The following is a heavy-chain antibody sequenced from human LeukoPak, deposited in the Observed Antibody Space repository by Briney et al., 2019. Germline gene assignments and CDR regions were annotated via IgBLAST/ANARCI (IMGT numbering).Heavy chain of an antibody. CDR1: GFTFDDYG. Sequence: PGGSLRLSCAASGFTFDDYGMSWVRQAPGKGLEWVSGINWNGGSTGYADSVKGRFTISRDNAKNSLYLQMNSLRAEDTALYYCAREGPYYYGSGSYRPYFDYWGQGTLVTVSS. V-gene: IGHV3-20*04. CDR2: INWNGGST. D-gene: IGHD3-10*01. CDR3: AREGPYYYGSGSYRPYFDY. J-gene: IGHJ4*02.